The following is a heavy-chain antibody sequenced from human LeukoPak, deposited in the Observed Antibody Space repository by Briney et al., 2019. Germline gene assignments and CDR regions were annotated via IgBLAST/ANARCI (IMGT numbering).Heavy chain of an antibody. V-gene: IGHV3-30*18. CDR3: AKDDNYIRFLS. CDR2: ISYDGGNK. Sequence: GRSLRLSCAASGFSFSGYGMHWVRQVPGKGLEWAAIISYDGGNKYYADSVKGRFTISRDNSKNTLYLQMNSLRAEDTAVYYCAKDDNYIRFLSWGQGTLVTVSS. CDR1: GFSFSGYG. D-gene: IGHD3-16*01. J-gene: IGHJ5*02.